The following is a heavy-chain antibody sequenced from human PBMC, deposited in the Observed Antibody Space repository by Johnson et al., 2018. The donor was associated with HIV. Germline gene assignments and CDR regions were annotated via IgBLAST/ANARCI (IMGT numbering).Heavy chain of an antibody. CDR2: ISYDGSKK. CDR1: RFTFSSYA. J-gene: IGHJ3*01. Sequence: QLVESGGGVVQPGRSLRLSCAASRFTFSSYAMHWVRQAPGKGLEWVAVISYDGSKKYYADSVKGRFTISRDNSKNTLYLQMNSLRAEDTAVYYCARSGRPLVVVTAYDAFDVWGQGTMVTVSS. D-gene: IGHD2-15*01. CDR3: ARSGRPLVVVTAYDAFDV. V-gene: IGHV3-30*04.